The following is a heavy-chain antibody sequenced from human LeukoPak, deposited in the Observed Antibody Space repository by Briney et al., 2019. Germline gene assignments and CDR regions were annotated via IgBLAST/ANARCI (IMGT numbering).Heavy chain of an antibody. D-gene: IGHD6-19*01. Sequence: LSLTCTVSGGSISSYYMSWIRQAPGKGLEWVSYISSSGTTIYNTDSVKGRITISRDNAKNSVYLQMNSLSVEDTAIYFCARGQWLPKYYFDCWGQGTQVTVSS. V-gene: IGHV3-11*04. CDR1: GGSISSYY. CDR3: ARGQWLPKYYFDC. J-gene: IGHJ4*02. CDR2: ISSSGTTI.